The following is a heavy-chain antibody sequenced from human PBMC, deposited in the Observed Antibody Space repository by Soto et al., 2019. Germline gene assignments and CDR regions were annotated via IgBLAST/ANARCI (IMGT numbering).Heavy chain of an antibody. Sequence: SETLSLTCTVSGGSVSSGSYYWSWIRQPPGKGLEWIGYIYYSGTTNYNPSLKSRVTISLDTSKNQFSLKLSSVTAADTAVYYCARDPRGAYYHDHWGQGTLVTVSS. CDR2: IYYSGTT. CDR1: GGSVSSGSYY. V-gene: IGHV4-61*01. J-gene: IGHJ4*02. D-gene: IGHD3-3*01. CDR3: ARDPRGAYYHDH.